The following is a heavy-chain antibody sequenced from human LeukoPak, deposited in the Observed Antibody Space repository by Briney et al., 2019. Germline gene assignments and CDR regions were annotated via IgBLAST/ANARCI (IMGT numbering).Heavy chain of an antibody. D-gene: IGHD3-22*01. CDR2: TNPNSGGT. CDR3: ARVPDSSVAIDAFDI. J-gene: IGHJ3*02. V-gene: IGHV1-2*02. Sequence: ASVKVSCKASGYTFTGYYMHWVRQAPGQGLEWMGWTNPNSGGTNYAQKFQGRVTMTRDTSISTAYMELSRLRSDDTAVYYCARVPDSSVAIDAFDIWGQGTMVTVSS. CDR1: GYTFTGYY.